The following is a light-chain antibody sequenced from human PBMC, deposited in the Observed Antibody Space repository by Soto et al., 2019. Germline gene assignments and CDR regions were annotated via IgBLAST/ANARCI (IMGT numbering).Light chain of an antibody. J-gene: IGKJ1*01. Sequence: DLQMTQSPSTLSGSVGDRVTITCRASQTISSWLAWYQQKPGKAPKLLIYKASTLKSGVPSRFSSSGSGTEFTLTISSLQNDDFATYYCQHYNSYSEAFGQGTKVDIK. V-gene: IGKV1-5*03. CDR2: KAS. CDR1: QTISSW. CDR3: QHYNSYSEA.